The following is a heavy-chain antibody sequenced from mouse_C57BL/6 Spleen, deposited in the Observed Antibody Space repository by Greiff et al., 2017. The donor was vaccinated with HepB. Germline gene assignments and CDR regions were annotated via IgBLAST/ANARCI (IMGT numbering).Heavy chain of an antibody. CDR1: GYTFTSYW. CDR3: ARSGAYDGYYGFAY. CDR2: IDPSDSYT. Sequence: QVHVKQPGAELVRPGTSVKLSCKASGYTFTSYWMHWVKQRPGQGLEWIGVIDPSDSYTNYNQKFKGKATLTVDTSSSTAYMQLSSLTSEDSAVYYCARSGAYDGYYGFAYWGQGTLVTVSA. V-gene: IGHV1-59*01. D-gene: IGHD2-3*01. J-gene: IGHJ3*01.